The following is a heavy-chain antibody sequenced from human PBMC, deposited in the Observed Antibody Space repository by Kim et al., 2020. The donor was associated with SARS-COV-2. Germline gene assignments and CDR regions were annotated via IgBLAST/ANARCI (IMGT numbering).Heavy chain of an antibody. CDR1: GFTFSSYA. CDR2: ISGSGGST. J-gene: IGHJ3*02. CDR3: AQARAVVNFADALDS. V-gene: IGHV3-23*01. D-gene: IGHD2-15*01. Sequence: GGSLRLSCAASGFTFSSYAMTWVRQAPGKGLEWVSVISGSGGSTYYADGVKGRFTISRDNSKNTLYLQMNTLRAEDTALYYCAQARAVVNFADALDSWG.